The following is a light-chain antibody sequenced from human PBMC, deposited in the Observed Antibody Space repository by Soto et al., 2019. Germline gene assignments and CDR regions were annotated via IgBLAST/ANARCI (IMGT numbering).Light chain of an antibody. J-gene: IGKJ1*01. CDR2: GTS. CDR1: QSVLYSSNNKNY. Sequence: DIVMTQSPDSLAVSLGERATINCKSSQSVLYSSNNKNYLAWYKQKPGQAPRLLIYGTSTRATGVPDRFSGSGSGTDFTLTINRLEPEDSAIYFCQHYISSQWTFGQWTFGQGTKVDIK. V-gene: IGKV4-1*01. CDR3: QHYISSQWTFGQWT.